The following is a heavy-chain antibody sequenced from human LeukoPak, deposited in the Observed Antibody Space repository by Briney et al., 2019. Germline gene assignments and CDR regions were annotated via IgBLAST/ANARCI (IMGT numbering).Heavy chain of an antibody. J-gene: IGHJ4*02. CDR1: GGSISSYY. CDR2: IYYSGST. D-gene: IGHD1-26*01. V-gene: IGHV4-59*01. CDR3: ARAMGELPDY. Sequence: PSQTLSLTCTVSGGSISSYYWSWIRQPPGKGLEWIGYIYYSGSTNYNPSLKSRVTISVDTSKNQLSLKLSSVTAADTAVYYCARAMGELPDYWGQGTLVTVSS.